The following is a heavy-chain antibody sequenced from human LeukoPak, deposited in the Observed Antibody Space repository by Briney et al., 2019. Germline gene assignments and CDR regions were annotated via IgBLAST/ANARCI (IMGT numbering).Heavy chain of an antibody. CDR3: AKLSGGRYCSGGSCYFDY. CDR2: IIPILGIA. J-gene: IGHJ4*02. CDR1: GGTFSSYA. Sequence: SVKVSCKASGGTFSSYAISRVLQAPGQGLEWMGRIIPILGIANYAQKFQGRVTITADKSTSTAYMELSSLRSEDTAVYYCAKLSGGRYCSGGSCYFDYWGQGTLVTVSS. V-gene: IGHV1-69*04. D-gene: IGHD2-15*01.